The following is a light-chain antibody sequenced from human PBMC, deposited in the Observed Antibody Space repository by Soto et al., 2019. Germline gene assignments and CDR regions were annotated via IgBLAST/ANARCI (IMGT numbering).Light chain of an antibody. CDR3: LQYASEPLI. J-gene: IGKJ4*01. V-gene: IGKV3-20*01. CDR2: GAS. Sequence: ETVLTQSPGTLSLSPGERATLSCRASQSVAKNYLAWYQHKPGQGPRLLISGASSRATGIPDRFSGSGSGTDFTLTISRLQPEDFAVYYWLQYASEPLIFGGGTKGEI. CDR1: QSVAKNY.